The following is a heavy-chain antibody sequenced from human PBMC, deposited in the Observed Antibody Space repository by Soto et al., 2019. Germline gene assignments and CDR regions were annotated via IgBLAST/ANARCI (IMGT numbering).Heavy chain of an antibody. Sequence: VQLQESGPGLVKPSETLSLTCTVSGGSISSYYWSWIRQPPGKGLEWIGYIFYSGSTNYNPSLKSRVTLSVDTSKNQFSLKLSSVTAADTAVYYCARRYSSSSDYWGQGTLVTVSS. J-gene: IGHJ4*02. CDR1: GGSISSYY. CDR2: IFYSGST. D-gene: IGHD6-13*01. V-gene: IGHV4-59*08. CDR3: ARRYSSSSDY.